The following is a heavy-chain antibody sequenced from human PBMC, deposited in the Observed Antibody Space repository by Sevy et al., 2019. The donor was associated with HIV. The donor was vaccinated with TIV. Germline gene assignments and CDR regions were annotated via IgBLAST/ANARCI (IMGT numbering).Heavy chain of an antibody. D-gene: IGHD1-26*01. V-gene: IGHV3-33*01. Sequence: RGSLRLSCAASGFSFSSFGIHWVRQAPGKGLEWVAAIFSDGSTKYYGDSVKGRFAISRDNSKNTAYLQMNSLRAEDTAVYSCARESGSDWYLDLWGRGTLVTVSS. CDR3: ARESGSDWYLDL. CDR1: GFSFSSFG. CDR2: IFSDGSTK. J-gene: IGHJ2*01.